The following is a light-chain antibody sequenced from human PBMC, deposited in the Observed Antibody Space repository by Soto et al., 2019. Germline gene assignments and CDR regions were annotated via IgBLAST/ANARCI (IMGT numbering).Light chain of an antibody. V-gene: IGLV3-21*02. CDR2: DDG. CDR1: NIEIKS. CDR3: QVWDTTNPVI. J-gene: IGLJ2*01. Sequence: SYELTQPPSVSVAPGQTARITCGGNNIEIKSVHWYQQKPGQAPVLVVYDDGDRTTGIPERFSGSKSGNTATLTTSRVEAGDEADYYCQVWDTTNPVIFGGRTKVTVL.